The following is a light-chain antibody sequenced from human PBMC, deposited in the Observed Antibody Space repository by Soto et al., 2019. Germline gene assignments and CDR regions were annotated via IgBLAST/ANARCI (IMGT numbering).Light chain of an antibody. V-gene: IGLV2-11*01. J-gene: IGLJ1*01. Sequence: QSVLAQPRSVSGSPGQSVTISCTGTNSDVVGYNSVSWYQQHPGKAPKLMIYGVSKRPSGVPDRFSGSKSGNTASLTISGLQAEDDADYYCCSYAVSYHFVFGGGTKVTV. CDR3: CSYAVSYHFV. CDR1: NSDVVGYNS. CDR2: GVS.